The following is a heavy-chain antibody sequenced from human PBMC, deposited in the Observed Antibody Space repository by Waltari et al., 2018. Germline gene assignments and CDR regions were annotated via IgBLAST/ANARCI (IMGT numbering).Heavy chain of an antibody. Sequence: QVQLVQSGAEVKKPGSSVKVSCKASGGTFSSYTISWVRQAPGQGLEWMGRIIPILGIANDAQKFQGRVTITAEKSTSTGYIGRGSLGSEDTGGYYWAGDPGAYCGGECYTGLVDPRGQGTLVTVSS. D-gene: IGHD2-21*01. CDR3: AGDPGAYCGGECYTGLVDP. J-gene: IGHJ5*02. CDR2: IIPILGIA. V-gene: IGHV1-69*08. CDR1: GGTFSSYT.